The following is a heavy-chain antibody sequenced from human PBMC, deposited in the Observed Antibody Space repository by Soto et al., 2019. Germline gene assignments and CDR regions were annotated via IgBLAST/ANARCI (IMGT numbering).Heavy chain of an antibody. J-gene: IGHJ6*03. Sequence: SETLCLTWTVSGGSISSSSYYWGWIRQPPGEGLEWVGGIYYSGSTYYNPSLKSRATISVDTSQTQFSLKLSSVTAADTAVYYCARQGAPRIVVVPAAMPDRHYYYMDVWGKGTTVTVSS. CDR3: ARQGAPRIVVVPAAMPDRHYYYMDV. CDR1: GGSISSSSYY. CDR2: IYYSGST. V-gene: IGHV4-39*01. D-gene: IGHD2-2*01.